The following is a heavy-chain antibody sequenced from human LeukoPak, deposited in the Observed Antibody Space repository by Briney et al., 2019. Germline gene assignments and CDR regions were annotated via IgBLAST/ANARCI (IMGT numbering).Heavy chain of an antibody. J-gene: IGHJ4*02. D-gene: IGHD5-18*01. CDR3: AREVYSYGFDY. V-gene: IGHV4-59*12. CDR1: GGSISSYY. CDR2: IYYSGST. Sequence: SGPTLVKPSETLSLTCTVSGGSISSYYWSWIRQPPGKGLEWIGYIYYSGSTNYNPSLKSRVTISVDTSKNQFSLKLSSVTAADTAVYYCAREVYSYGFDYWGQGTLVTVSS.